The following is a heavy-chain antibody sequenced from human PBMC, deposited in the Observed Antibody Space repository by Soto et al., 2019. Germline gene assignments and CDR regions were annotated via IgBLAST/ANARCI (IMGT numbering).Heavy chain of an antibody. J-gene: IGHJ4*02. V-gene: IGHV3-7*03. CDR2: IKQDGSEK. Sequence: HPGGSLRLSCAASGFTFSSYCMSWVRQAPGKGLEWVASIKQDGSEKYSVDSVKGRFTISRDNAKNSFNLQMNSLTAEDTAVYYCARSPDGRGFSGYDYHFDSWGQGTRVTVSS. CDR3: ARSPDGRGFSGYDYHFDS. CDR1: GFTFSSYC. D-gene: IGHD5-12*01.